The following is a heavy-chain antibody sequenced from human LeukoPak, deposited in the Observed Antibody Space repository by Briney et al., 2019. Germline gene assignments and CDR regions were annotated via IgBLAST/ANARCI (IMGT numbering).Heavy chain of an antibody. J-gene: IGHJ3*02. Sequence: ASVTVSCKASGYTFTSYYMHWVRQAPGPGLGLKGIINPSGGGRSYAQTFQGRVTMTRDTSTSTVYMELSSLRSEDTAVYYCARDKGGEGDSGEAFDIWGQGTMVTVSS. CDR2: INPSGGGR. V-gene: IGHV1-46*01. D-gene: IGHD1-26*01. CDR3: ARDKGGEGDSGEAFDI. CDR1: GYTFTSYY.